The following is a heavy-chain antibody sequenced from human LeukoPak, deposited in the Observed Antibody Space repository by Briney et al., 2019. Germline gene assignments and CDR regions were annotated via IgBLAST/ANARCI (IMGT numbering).Heavy chain of an antibody. CDR2: TSPDEGLK. V-gene: IGHV3-30*04. Sequence: GGSLRLSCAASGFTFANYVTHWVRQAPGKGLEWVAVTSPDEGLKFYGDSVKGRFTVSRGNSKNTMYLQMNSLRADDTAVYYCAKDRIGSFPNHFDSWGQGTLVTVSS. J-gene: IGHJ4*02. CDR1: GFTFANYV. D-gene: IGHD1-1*01. CDR3: AKDRIGSFPNHFDS.